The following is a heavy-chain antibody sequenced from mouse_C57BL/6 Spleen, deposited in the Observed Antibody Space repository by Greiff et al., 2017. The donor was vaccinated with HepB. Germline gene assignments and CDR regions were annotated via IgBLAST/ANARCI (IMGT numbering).Heavy chain of an antibody. CDR3: AREGVYYDGDGDAMDY. D-gene: IGHD2-4*01. Sequence: QVQLQQPGAELVKPGASVKLSCKASGYTFTSYWMHWVKQRPGQGLEWIGMIHPNSGSTNYNEKFKSKATQTVDKSSSTAYMQLSSLTSEDSAVYYCAREGVYYDGDGDAMDYWGQGTSVTVSS. CDR2: IHPNSGST. CDR1: GYTFTSYW. V-gene: IGHV1-64*01. J-gene: IGHJ4*01.